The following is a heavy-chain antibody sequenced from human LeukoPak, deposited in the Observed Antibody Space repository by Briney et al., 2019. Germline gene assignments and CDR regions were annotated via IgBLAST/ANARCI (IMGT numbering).Heavy chain of an antibody. V-gene: IGHV3-23*01. CDR2: ISGGGDIT. CDR3: VREDTPATANY. J-gene: IGHJ4*02. D-gene: IGHD2-21*02. CDR1: GVTPSTYA. Sequence: GGSLRLSCAASGVTPSTYAMSWARQAPGKGLEWVSAISGGGDITYYADSVTGRFTISRDNSKDTLFLQMHSLRPGDTAVYYCVREDTPATANYWGQGTLVTISS.